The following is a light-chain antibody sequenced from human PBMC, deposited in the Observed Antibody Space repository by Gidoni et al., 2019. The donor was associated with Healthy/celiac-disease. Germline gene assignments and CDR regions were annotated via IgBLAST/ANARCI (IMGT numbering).Light chain of an antibody. CDR2: GAS. J-gene: IGKJ1*01. CDR3: KKYGRTPRT. CDR1: QSVISSY. Sequence: IVLTPSPGLLSFSPGERATLSCRASQSVISSYLAWYQQKPGQAPRLLIYGASRRATGIQDRESGRGCGTDFTRTISRLETEDFEVYYCKKYGRTPRTYGQGSKVEIK. V-gene: IGKV3-20*01.